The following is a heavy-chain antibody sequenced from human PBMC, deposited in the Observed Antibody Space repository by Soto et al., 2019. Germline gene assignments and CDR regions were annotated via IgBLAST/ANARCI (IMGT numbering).Heavy chain of an antibody. CDR1: GFTFSSYA. V-gene: IGHV3-23*01. D-gene: IGHD3-10*01. CDR2: ISGSGGST. CDR3: AKVEDWFGEEPFPYFDY. Sequence: GGSLRLSCAASGFTFSSYAMSWVRQAPGKGLEWVSAISGSGGSTYYADSVKGRFTISRDNSKNTLYLQMNSLRAEDTAVYYCAKVEDWFGEEPFPYFDYWGQGTLVTVSS. J-gene: IGHJ4*02.